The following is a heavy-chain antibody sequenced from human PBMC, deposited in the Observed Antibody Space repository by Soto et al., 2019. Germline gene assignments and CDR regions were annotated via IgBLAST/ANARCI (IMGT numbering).Heavy chain of an antibody. D-gene: IGHD3-10*01. Sequence: ASVKVSCKASGYTFTGYYMHWVRQAPGQGLEWMGWINPNSGGTNYAQKFQGRVTMTRDTSISTAYMELRRLRSDDTAVYYCAITMVRGVMGYFDYWGQGTPVTVSS. CDR1: GYTFTGYY. V-gene: IGHV1-2*02. J-gene: IGHJ4*02. CDR3: AITMVRGVMGYFDY. CDR2: INPNSGGT.